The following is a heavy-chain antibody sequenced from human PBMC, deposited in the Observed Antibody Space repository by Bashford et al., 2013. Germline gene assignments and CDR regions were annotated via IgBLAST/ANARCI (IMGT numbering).Heavy chain of an antibody. J-gene: IGHJ3*02. CDR1: GGSISSSSYY. Sequence: TLVPPPRTVSGGSISSSSYYWGWIRQPPGKGLEWIGSIYYSGSTYYNPSLKSRVTISVDTSKNQFSLKLSSVTAADTAVYYCARAAFGEYDILTGYYFDAFDIWGQGTMVTVSS. D-gene: IGHD3-9*01. CDR3: ARAAFGEYDILTGYYFDAFDI. V-gene: IGHV4-39*01. CDR2: IYYSGST.